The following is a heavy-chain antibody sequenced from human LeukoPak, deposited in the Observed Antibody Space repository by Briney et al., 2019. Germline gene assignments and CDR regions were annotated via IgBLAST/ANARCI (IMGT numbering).Heavy chain of an antibody. V-gene: IGHV3-33*01. Sequence: PGGSLRLSCVASGFSLSSNGMHWVRQAPGKGLEWVAVLWSDASNRYYADSVKGRFTISRDISKNTLYLQMTSLRVEDTAVYYCAREDWGSTGHSFGYWGQGTLVTVSS. CDR1: GFSLSSNG. CDR3: AREDWGSTGHSFGY. J-gene: IGHJ4*02. D-gene: IGHD7-27*01. CDR2: LWSDASNR.